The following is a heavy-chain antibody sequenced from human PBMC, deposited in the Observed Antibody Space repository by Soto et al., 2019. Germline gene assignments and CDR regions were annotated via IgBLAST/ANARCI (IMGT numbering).Heavy chain of an antibody. V-gene: IGHV1-69*01. J-gene: IGHJ5*02. CDR3: ARVTSMVRGVIDNWFDP. D-gene: IGHD3-10*01. CDR1: GGTFSSYA. CDR2: IIPMYGPA. Sequence: QVPLVQSGAEVKKPGSSVTVSCKASGGTFSSYAIHWVRQAPGQGLEWMGGIIPMYGPAKYAQRFQGRVTITADESTTTVYMELTSLTSQGTAVYYCARVTSMVRGVIDNWFDPWGHGTLVTVSS.